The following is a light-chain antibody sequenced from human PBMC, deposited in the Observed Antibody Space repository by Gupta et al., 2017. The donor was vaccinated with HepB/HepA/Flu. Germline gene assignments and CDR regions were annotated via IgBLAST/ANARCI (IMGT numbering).Light chain of an antibody. Sequence: SYVLTQPPSVSVAPGETARIYCGGNNIGSESVNWYQRKPGQSPVLVIYYNSDRPPGIPERFSGSNSGSTATLTISRVAAGDEADYYCQIWDTNSHHVVFGGGTKLTVL. J-gene: IGLJ2*01. V-gene: IGLV3-21*04. CDR1: NIGSES. CDR3: QIWDTNSHHVV. CDR2: YNS.